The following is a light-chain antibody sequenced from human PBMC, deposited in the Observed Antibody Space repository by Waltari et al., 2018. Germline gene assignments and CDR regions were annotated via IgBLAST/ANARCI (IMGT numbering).Light chain of an antibody. CDR2: EDY. CDR3: CSYVSGDTWV. Sequence: QSPLTQPASVSGSPGQSTTIPCPGTSRDVGPYNLVPWYQQHPGKAPKLMIYEDYKRPSGVSNRFSGSKSGNTASLTISGLQAEDEADYYCCSYVSGDTWVFGGGTELAVL. V-gene: IGLV2-23*01. CDR1: SRDVGPYNL. J-gene: IGLJ3*02.